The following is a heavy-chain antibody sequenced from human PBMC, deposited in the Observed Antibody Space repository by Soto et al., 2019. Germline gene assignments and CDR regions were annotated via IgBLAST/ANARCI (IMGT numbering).Heavy chain of an antibody. CDR3: ARDYSSGWSNWFGP. D-gene: IGHD6-19*01. V-gene: IGHV3-64*01. J-gene: IGHJ5*02. CDR1: GFTFSDFP. Sequence: PGGSLRLSWAASGFTFSDFPMRWVRQAPGKGMEYVSAISGNGISTYYAKSVEGRFTISRDNSKNMLYLQMGSLRAEDMAVYYCARDYSSGWSNWFGPWGRGTLVTVSS. CDR2: ISGNGIST.